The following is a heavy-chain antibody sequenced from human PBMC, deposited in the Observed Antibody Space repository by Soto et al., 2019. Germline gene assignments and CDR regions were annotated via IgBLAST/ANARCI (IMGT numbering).Heavy chain of an antibody. CDR3: ARGVYSSTWSNLLDRTDLDV. V-gene: IGHV1-69*06. Sequence: QVQLVQSGAEAKKPGSSVKVSCKTSGGTFSSYAISWVRQAPGQGLEWMGGIVPLFRTTNYAQKFQGRVTITPGRSTYTVYMELSGLRLGYATVYYGARGVYSSTWSNLLDRTDLDVWGEGATVSVSS. D-gene: IGHD6-13*01. CDR2: IVPLFRTT. CDR1: GGTFSSYA. J-gene: IGHJ6*04.